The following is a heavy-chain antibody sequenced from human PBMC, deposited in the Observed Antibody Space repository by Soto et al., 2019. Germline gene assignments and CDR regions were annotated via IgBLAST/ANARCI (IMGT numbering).Heavy chain of an antibody. J-gene: IGHJ4*02. Sequence: GXDTTLLHRTQTLTLTSSFSGFSPITSVGVVGWIRQPPGKALEWLALIYWDDDKRYSPSLKSRLTITKDTSKNQVVLTMTNMDPVDTGTYYCAVLIEFSSSSYFDYWGQGALVTVSS. CDR2: IYWDDDK. D-gene: IGHD6-6*01. CDR1: GFSPITSVGV. V-gene: IGHV2-5*02. CDR3: AVLIEFSSSSYFDY.